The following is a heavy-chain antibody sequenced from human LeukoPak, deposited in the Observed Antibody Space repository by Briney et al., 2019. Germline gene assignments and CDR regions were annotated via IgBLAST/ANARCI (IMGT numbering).Heavy chain of an antibody. V-gene: IGHV3-23*01. CDR1: GFTLSSYS. CDR2: ISGSGGST. D-gene: IGHD3-22*01. CDR3: AVDSSGYYYWSNFDY. J-gene: IGHJ4*02. Sequence: PGGSLRLSCAASGFTLSSYSMNWVRQAPGKGLEWVSAISGSGGSTYYADSVKGRFTISRDNSKNTLYLQMNSLRAEDTAVYYCAVDSSGYYYWSNFDYWGQGTLVTVSS.